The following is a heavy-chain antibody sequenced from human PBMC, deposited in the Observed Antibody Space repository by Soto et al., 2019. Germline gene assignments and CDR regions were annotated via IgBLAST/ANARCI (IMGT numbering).Heavy chain of an antibody. CDR3: ARVPDY. J-gene: IGHJ4*02. Sequence: QLQLQESGSGLVKPSQTLSLTCAVSGGSISSGGYSWRWIRQPPGKGLEWIGYIYHSMSTYYNPSMNTRFTISIGRSKDHFSLKLSSVTAADTAVYYCARVPDYWGQGTLVTVSS. CDR1: GGSISSGGYS. CDR2: IYHSMST. V-gene: IGHV4-30-2*01.